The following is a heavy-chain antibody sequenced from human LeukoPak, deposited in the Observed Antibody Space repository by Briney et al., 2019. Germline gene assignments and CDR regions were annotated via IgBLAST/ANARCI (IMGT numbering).Heavy chain of an antibody. CDR3: AKARRDYYDSSGYSVVDY. CDR2: ISGSGGST. J-gene: IGHJ4*02. Sequence: PGGSLRLSCAASGFTFSSYAMSWVRQAPGKGLEWVSAISGSGGSTYYADSVKGRFTISRDNSKNTLYLQMNSLRAEDTAVYYCAKARRDYYDSSGYSVVDYWCQGTLVTVSS. D-gene: IGHD3-22*01. CDR1: GFTFSSYA. V-gene: IGHV3-23*01.